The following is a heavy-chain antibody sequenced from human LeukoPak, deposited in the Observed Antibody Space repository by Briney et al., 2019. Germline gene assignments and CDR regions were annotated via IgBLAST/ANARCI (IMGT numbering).Heavy chain of an antibody. CDR1: GFTFSGNW. CDR2: IKQDGSEK. V-gene: IGHV3-7*01. Sequence: GGSLSLSCAASGFTFSGNWMTWVRQAPGKGLEWVASIKQDGSEKYYVDSVKGRLSISRYNAKNSLYLQMNSLTAEDTALYFCARGQFWFDYWGQGTQVTVS. D-gene: IGHD4-11*01. CDR3: ARGQFWFDY. J-gene: IGHJ4*02.